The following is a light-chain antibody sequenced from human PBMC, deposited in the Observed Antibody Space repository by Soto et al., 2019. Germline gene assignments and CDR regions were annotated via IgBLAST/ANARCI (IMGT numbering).Light chain of an antibody. Sequence: QAVVTQSPSVSGAPGQRVTISCAGSSSNIGAGYDVHWYQQLPGTAPKLLIYADTYRPSGVPDRFSGSKSGTSASLAITGLLPEDEADYYCQSYDITRSGSRVFGGGTKLTVL. CDR3: QSYDITRSGSRV. J-gene: IGLJ3*02. CDR2: ADT. CDR1: SSNIGAGYD. V-gene: IGLV1-40*01.